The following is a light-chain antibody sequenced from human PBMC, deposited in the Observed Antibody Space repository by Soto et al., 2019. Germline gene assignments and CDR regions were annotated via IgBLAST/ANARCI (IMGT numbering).Light chain of an antibody. CDR2: GAS. J-gene: IGKJ5*01. CDR3: QQHNHWPIT. Sequence: RVGTEAPGTLSVSPGERATLSCMASQTVSSNLAWYQQKPGQAPRLLIYGASTRATGIPARFSGSGSGTEFTLTISSLQSEDFAAYYCQQHNHWPITFGQPTRLDIK. V-gene: IGKV3-15*01. CDR1: QTVSSN.